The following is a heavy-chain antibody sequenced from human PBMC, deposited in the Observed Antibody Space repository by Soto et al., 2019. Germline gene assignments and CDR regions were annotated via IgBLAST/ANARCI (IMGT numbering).Heavy chain of an antibody. Sequence: PSETLSLTCTVSGGSISSSSYYWGWIRQPPGKGLEWIGSIYYSGSTYYNPSLKSRVTISVDTSKNQFSLKLSSVTAADTAVYYCARRLEGEYVWGSYRTLCYFDFWGQGTLVTVSS. V-gene: IGHV4-39*01. D-gene: IGHD3-16*02. J-gene: IGHJ4*02. CDR1: GGSISSSSYY. CDR2: IYYSGST. CDR3: ARRLEGEYVWGSYRTLCYFDF.